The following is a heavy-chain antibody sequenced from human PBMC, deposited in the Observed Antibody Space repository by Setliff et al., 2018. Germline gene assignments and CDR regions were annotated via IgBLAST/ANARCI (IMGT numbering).Heavy chain of an antibody. V-gene: IGHV4-39*01. Sequence: SETLSLTCTVSGGSISTNTYFWGWIRQSPGKGLEWIGNTYYSGDAYYNPSLKSRVTISIDTSRNQFSLELRSVTVADTATYYCVRPGGTTVVARHFDYWGSGILVTVSS. D-gene: IGHD2-15*01. J-gene: IGHJ4*01. CDR1: GGSISTNTYF. CDR2: TYYSGDA. CDR3: VRPGGTTVVARHFDY.